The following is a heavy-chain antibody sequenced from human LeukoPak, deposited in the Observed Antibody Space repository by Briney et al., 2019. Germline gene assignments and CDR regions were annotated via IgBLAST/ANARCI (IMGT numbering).Heavy chain of an antibody. CDR3: VKGSRASRPYYFDF. CDR1: GFTFSDYY. J-gene: IGHJ4*02. Sequence: GGSLRLSCAASGFTFSDYYMSWIRQAPGKGLEWVSYISSSGSTIYYADSVKGRFTISRDNSRDTLYLQMNSLRAEDTAVYYCVKGSRASRPYYFDFWARAPWSPSPQ. CDR2: ISSSGSTI. V-gene: IGHV3-11*01.